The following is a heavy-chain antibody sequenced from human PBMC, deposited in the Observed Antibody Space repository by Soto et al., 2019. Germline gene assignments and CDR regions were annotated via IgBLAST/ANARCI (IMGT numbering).Heavy chain of an antibody. Sequence: PSEPLSLTCDFSGASITTRYWSWLRQPPGTGLEWIADIHHNGVTNYNPSHKSRIIITLDRSKNQFSLQLNSMTAAYTAVYYCVRVDNSGRHFDYWGQGALVTVSS. V-gene: IGHV4-4*02. D-gene: IGHD2-2*03. CDR1: GASITTRYW. J-gene: IGHJ4*02. CDR3: VRVDNSGRHFDY. CDR2: IHHNGVT.